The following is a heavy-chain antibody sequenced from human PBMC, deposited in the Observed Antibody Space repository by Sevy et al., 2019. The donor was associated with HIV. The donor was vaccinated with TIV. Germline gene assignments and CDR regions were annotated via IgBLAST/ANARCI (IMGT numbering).Heavy chain of an antibody. CDR2: ISSSSTYI. D-gene: IGHD2-15*01. V-gene: IGHV3-21*01. CDR1: GFTIRTYN. J-gene: IGHJ6*02. CDR3: AGDLVIPATTAYFYYGMDV. Sequence: GGSLRLSCAASGFTIRTYNMNWVRQAPGKGLEWVSSISSSSTYIYYADSVKGRLTISRDNAKNSLYLQMSSLRAEDTAVYYCAGDLVIPATTAYFYYGMDVWGQGTTVTVSS.